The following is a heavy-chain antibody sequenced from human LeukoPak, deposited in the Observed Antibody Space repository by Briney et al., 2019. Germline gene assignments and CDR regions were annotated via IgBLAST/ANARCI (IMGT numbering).Heavy chain of an antibody. CDR3: ARDSAVATYYGVDV. D-gene: IGHD6-19*01. CDR1: GFAFRDYW. V-gene: IGHV3-7*01. Sequence: PGGSLRLSCGASGFAFRDYWMSWVRQAPGKGLEWVANIQSDGNEKNYTDSVQGRFTISRDNAKTSLYLQMNSLRAEDTAVYYCARDSAVATYYGVDVWGQGTTVTVSS. CDR2: IQSDGNEK. J-gene: IGHJ6*02.